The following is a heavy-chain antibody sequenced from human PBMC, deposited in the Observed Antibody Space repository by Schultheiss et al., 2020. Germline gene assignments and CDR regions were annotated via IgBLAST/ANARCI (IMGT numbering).Heavy chain of an antibody. V-gene: IGHV3-15*01. Sequence: GGSLRLSCAASGFTFSGSAMHWVRQASGKGLEWVGRIKSKTDGGTTDYAAPVKGRFTISRDDSKNTLYLQMNSLKTEDTAVYYCTTDLRRELPSRWGQGTLVTVSS. CDR1: GFTFSGSA. CDR2: IKSKTDGGTT. J-gene: IGHJ4*02. D-gene: IGHD1-7*01. CDR3: TTDLRRELPSR.